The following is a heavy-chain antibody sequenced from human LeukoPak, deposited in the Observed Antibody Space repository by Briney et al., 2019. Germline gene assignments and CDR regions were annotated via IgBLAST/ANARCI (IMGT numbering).Heavy chain of an antibody. CDR1: GGSFSGYY. CDR2: INHSGST. J-gene: IGHJ4*02. V-gene: IGHV4-34*01. D-gene: IGHD1-7*01. Sequence: SETLCLTCAVYGGSFSGYYWSWIRQPPGKGLEWIGEINHSGSTNYNPSHKSRVTISVDTSKNQFSLKLSSVTAADTAVYYCARAVAKTIFDYWGQGTLVTVSS. CDR3: ARAVAKTIFDY.